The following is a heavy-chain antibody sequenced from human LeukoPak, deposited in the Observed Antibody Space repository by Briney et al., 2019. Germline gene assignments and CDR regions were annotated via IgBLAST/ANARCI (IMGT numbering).Heavy chain of an antibody. CDR2: ISTNGGST. CDR3: ERAWSAPLGNAFDI. Sequence: PGGSLRLSCAASGFTFTKYAIKWVRQAPGKGLEYVSSISTNGGSTYYANSVKGRFTISRDNSKNMVYLQMGSLRAEDMSLYYCERAWSAPLGNAFDIWGQGTMVTVSS. CDR1: GFTFTKYA. D-gene: IGHD2-15*01. V-gene: IGHV3-64*01. J-gene: IGHJ3*02.